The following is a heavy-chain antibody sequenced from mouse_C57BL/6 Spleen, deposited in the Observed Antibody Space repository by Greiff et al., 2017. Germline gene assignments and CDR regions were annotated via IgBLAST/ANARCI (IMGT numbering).Heavy chain of an antibody. V-gene: IGHV1-9*01. Sequence: QVQLQQSGAELMKPGASVKLSCKATGYTFTGYWIEWVKQRPGHGLAWIGEILPGSGSTNYNEKFKGKATFTADTSSNTAYMQLSSLPTEDSAIYYCAMSYSNYERFAYWGQGTLVTVSA. CDR3: AMSYSNYERFAY. J-gene: IGHJ3*01. CDR1: GYTFTGYW. CDR2: ILPGSGST. D-gene: IGHD2-5*01.